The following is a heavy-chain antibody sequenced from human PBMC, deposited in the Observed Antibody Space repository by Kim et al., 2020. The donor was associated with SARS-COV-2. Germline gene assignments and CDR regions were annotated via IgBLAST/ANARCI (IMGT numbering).Heavy chain of an antibody. J-gene: IGHJ4*02. CDR2: ISAYNGNT. Sequence: ASVKVSCKASGYTFTSYGISWVRQAPGQGLEWMGWISAYNGNTNYAQKLQGRVTMTTDTSTSTAYMELRSLRSDDTAVYYCARDLGYCSSTSCYGTGYFDYWGQGTLVTVSS. CDR3: ARDLGYCSSTSCYGTGYFDY. V-gene: IGHV1-18*01. CDR1: GYTFTSYG. D-gene: IGHD2-2*01.